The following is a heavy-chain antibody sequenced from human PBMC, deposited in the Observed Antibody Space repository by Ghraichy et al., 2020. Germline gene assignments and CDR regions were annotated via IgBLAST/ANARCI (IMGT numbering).Heavy chain of an antibody. J-gene: IGHJ4*02. D-gene: IGHD1-20*01. CDR3: VRTLNWNDDY. V-gene: IGHV3-7*01. CDR1: GFTFSNHW. CDR2: ISQEGNTK. Sequence: GSLRLSCAASGFTFSNHWMTWARQAPGKGLEWVASISQEGNTKLYVDSVKGRFTVSRDNAKMSLFLQMSSLRDEDTAVYFCVRTLNWNDDYWGQGTLVAVSS.